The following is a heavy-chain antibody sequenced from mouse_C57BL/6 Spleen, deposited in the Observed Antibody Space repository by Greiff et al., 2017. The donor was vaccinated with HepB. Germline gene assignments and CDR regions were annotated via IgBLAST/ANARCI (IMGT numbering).Heavy chain of an antibody. CDR3: ARRDGSLYYAMDY. CDR1: GFTFSDYG. Sequence: EVKLMESGGGLVKPGGSLKLSCAASGFTFSDYGMHWVRQAPEKGLEWVAYISSGSSTIYYADTVKGRFTISRDNAKNTLFLQLTSLRSEDTAMYYCARRDGSLYYAMDYWGQGTSVTVSS. J-gene: IGHJ4*01. V-gene: IGHV5-17*01. D-gene: IGHD2-3*01. CDR2: ISSGSSTI.